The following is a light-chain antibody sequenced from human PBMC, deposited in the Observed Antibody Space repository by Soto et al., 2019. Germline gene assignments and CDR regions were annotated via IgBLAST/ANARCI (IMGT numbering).Light chain of an antibody. CDR3: QQYGSSIT. V-gene: IGKV3-20*01. Sequence: EIVLTQSPGSLSLSPGERVTLSCRASQSISNRYLAWYQHRPGQAPRLLIYGTSSRASGVPDRFSASGAGTDFILTISRLEPEEFAIYYCQQYGSSITFGGGTKVEIK. CDR1: QSISNRY. CDR2: GTS. J-gene: IGKJ4*01.